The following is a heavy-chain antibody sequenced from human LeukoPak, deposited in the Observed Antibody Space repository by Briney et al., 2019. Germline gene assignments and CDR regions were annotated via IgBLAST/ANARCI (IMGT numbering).Heavy chain of an antibody. CDR3: AKDGFIGEPFDY. CDR1: GSTFSSYA. Sequence: PGGSLRLSWAASGSTFSSYAMSWIRQAPGKGLEWVSAISGSGGSTYYADPVKGRFTISRDNSKNTLYLQMNSLRAEDTAVYYCAKDGFIGEPFDYWGQGTLVTVSS. V-gene: IGHV3-23*01. D-gene: IGHD3-16*02. J-gene: IGHJ4*02. CDR2: ISGSGGST.